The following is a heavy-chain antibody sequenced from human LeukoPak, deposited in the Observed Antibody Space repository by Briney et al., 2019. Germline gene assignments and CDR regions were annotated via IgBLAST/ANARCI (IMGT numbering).Heavy chain of an antibody. V-gene: IGHV1-2*02. CDR2: INPNSGGT. J-gene: IGHJ5*02. CDR3: VRGGSGSYFSWLDP. Sequence: ASVKVSCKASGYTFTGYYIHWVRQAPGQGLECVGWINPNSGGTNYAQKFQGRVTMTRDTSISTAYMELSRLRSDATAMYYCVRGGSGSYFSWLDPWGQGTLVTVSS. CDR1: GYTFTGYY. D-gene: IGHD3-10*01.